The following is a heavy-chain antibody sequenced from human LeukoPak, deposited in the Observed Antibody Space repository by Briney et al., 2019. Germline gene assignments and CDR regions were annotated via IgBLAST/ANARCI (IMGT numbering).Heavy chain of an antibody. D-gene: IGHD3-3*01. CDR1: GFTFSSYA. Sequence: GGSLRLSCAASGFTFSSYAMHWVRQAPGKGLEWVAVISFNGNNEKYADSVKGRFTISRDNSKNTVYLQMNSLRAEDTAVYYCARGGRTIFGVLDQWGHGTLVTVSS. V-gene: IGHV3-30-3*01. CDR2: ISFNGNNE. CDR3: ARGGRTIFGVLDQ. J-gene: IGHJ4*01.